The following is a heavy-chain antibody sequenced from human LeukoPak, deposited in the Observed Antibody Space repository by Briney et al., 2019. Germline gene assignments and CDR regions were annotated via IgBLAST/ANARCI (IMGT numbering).Heavy chain of an antibody. D-gene: IGHD3-10*01. Sequence: ASVKVSCKASGYTFTGYYMHWVRQAPGQGLEWMGWINPNSGGTNCAQKFQGRVTMTRDTSISTAYMELSRLRSDDTAVYYCARDAPRDVGLLWFGELLGYYGMDVWGQGTTVTVSS. V-gene: IGHV1-2*02. CDR2: INPNSGGT. CDR1: GYTFTGYY. CDR3: ARDAPRDVGLLWFGELLGYYGMDV. J-gene: IGHJ6*02.